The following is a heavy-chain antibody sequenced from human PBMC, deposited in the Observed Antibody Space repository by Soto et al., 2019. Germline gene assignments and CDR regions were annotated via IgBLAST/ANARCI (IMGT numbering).Heavy chain of an antibody. V-gene: IGHV3-21*01. CDR1: GFTFSSYS. CDR2: ISSSSSYI. D-gene: IGHD2-2*01. Sequence: GGSLRLSCAASGFTFSSYSMNWVRQAPGKGLEWVSSISSSSSYIYYADSVKGRFTISRDNAKNSLYLQMNSLRAEDTAVYYCASGDYRSSTSCSAYFDYWGQGTLVTVS. J-gene: IGHJ4*02. CDR3: ASGDYRSSTSCSAYFDY.